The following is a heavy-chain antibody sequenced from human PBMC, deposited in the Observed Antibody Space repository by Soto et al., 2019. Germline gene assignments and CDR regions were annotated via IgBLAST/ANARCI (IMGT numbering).Heavy chain of an antibody. Sequence: GGSLRLSCAASGLTFSDYYMSWIRQAPGKGLECVSYISGHGITIYYADSVKGRFTISRDNAKNSLYLQMNSLRAEDTAVYYCASFFGEACPWGQGTLVLVSS. V-gene: IGHV3-11*01. D-gene: IGHD3-10*01. CDR3: ASFFGEACP. CDR1: GLTFSDYY. CDR2: ISGHGITI. J-gene: IGHJ5*02.